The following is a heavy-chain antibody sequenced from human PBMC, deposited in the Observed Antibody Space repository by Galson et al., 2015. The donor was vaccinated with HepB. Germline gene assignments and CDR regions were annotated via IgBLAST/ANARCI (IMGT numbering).Heavy chain of an antibody. J-gene: IGHJ3*02. CDR3: ARGGAWGTYYYDSSGSIGAFDI. CDR1: GFTFSSYW. V-gene: IGHV3-74*01. CDR2: INSDGSST. D-gene: IGHD3-22*01. Sequence: SLRLSCAASGFTFSSYWMHWVRQAPGEGLVWVSRINSDGSSTSYADSVKGRFTISRDNAKNTLYLQMNSLRAEDTAVYYCARGGAWGTYYYDSSGSIGAFDIWGQGTMVTVSS.